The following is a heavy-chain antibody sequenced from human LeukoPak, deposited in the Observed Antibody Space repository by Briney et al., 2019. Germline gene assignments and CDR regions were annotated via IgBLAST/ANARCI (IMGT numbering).Heavy chain of an antibody. CDR3: ARHGPDDSSGYYWDYYGMDV. CDR2: ISYSGST. J-gene: IGHJ6*02. CDR1: GGSISIYY. V-gene: IGHV4-59*08. D-gene: IGHD3-22*01. Sequence: SETLSLTCTVSGGSISIYYWSWTRQPPGKGLEWIGYISYSGSTNYNPSLKSRVTISVDTSKNQFSLKLSSVTAADTAVYYCARHGPDDSSGYYWDYYGMDVWGQGTTVTVSS.